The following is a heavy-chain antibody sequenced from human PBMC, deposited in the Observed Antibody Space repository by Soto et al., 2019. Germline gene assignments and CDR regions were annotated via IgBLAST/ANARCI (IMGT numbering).Heavy chain of an antibody. J-gene: IGHJ6*02. Sequence: SETLSLTCTVSGGSTSSGGFYWSWIRQHPGKGLEWIGYIYYSRISYYNPSLKSRVSISLDTSRNQFSMTLNSVTAADTAVYYCARNGYTYGMDVWGQGATVTVSS. CDR1: GGSTSSGGFY. CDR3: ARNGYTYGMDV. D-gene: IGHD5-18*01. V-gene: IGHV4-31*03. CDR2: IYYSRIS.